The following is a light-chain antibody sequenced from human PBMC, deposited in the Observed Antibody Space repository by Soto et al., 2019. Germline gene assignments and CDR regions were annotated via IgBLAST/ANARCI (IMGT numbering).Light chain of an antibody. Sequence: QSALTQPASVSGSPGQSITISCTGTSSDVGNYKYVSWYQQHPGKAPKLMIYEVSNRPSGVSNRFSGSKSGNTASLTISGLQSEDETDYYCFSYTISGNYGFGTGTKGAV. V-gene: IGLV2-14*01. CDR1: SSDVGNYKY. J-gene: IGLJ1*01. CDR2: EVS. CDR3: FSYTISGNYG.